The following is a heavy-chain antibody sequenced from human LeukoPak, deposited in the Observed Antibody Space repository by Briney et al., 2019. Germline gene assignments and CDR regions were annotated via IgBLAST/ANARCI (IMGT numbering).Heavy chain of an antibody. V-gene: IGHV3-7*01. CDR2: IKEDGSEK. D-gene: IGHD3-10*01. Sequence: GGSLRLSCVASGFTLSSYWMSWVRPAPGKGLEWVAYIKEDGSEKYYVDSVKGRFTISRDNAKNSLYLHMNSLTAEDTAMYYCARDWLAGVPFDAFDLWGQGTMVTVSS. J-gene: IGHJ3*01. CDR3: ARDWLAGVPFDAFDL. CDR1: GFTLSSYW.